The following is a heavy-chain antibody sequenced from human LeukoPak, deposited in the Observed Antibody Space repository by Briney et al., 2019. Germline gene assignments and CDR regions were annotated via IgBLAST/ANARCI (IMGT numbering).Heavy chain of an antibody. Sequence: ASVKVSCKASGYTFTYYYMHWVRQAPGQGPEWMGWINPNSGGTKYAQKFQGRVTMTRDTSINTVYMELSRLTSDDTAVYYCAREGYCSGGRCPAGYWGLGTLVTVSS. CDR3: AREGYCSGGRCPAGY. J-gene: IGHJ4*02. CDR2: INPNSGGT. V-gene: IGHV1-2*02. D-gene: IGHD2-15*01. CDR1: GYTFTYYY.